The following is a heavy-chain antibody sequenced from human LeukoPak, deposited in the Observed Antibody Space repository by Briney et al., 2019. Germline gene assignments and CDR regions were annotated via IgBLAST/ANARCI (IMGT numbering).Heavy chain of an antibody. D-gene: IGHD3-10*02. CDR1: GGSISSSSYY. V-gene: IGHV4-39*07. CDR2: IYYSGST. CDR3: ARERAAMFS. J-gene: IGHJ4*02. Sequence: SETLSLTCTVSGGSISSSSYYWGWIRQPPGKGLEWIGSIYYSGSTYYNPSLKSRVTISVDTSKNQFSLKLSSVTAADTAVYYCARERAAMFSWGQGTLVTVSS.